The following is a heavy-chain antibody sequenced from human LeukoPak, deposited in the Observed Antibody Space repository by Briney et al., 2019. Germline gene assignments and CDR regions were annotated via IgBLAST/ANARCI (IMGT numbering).Heavy chain of an antibody. V-gene: IGHV3-7*01. Sequence: GGSLRLSCAASGFTFNDYAMNWVRQAPGKGLEWVGNIKEDGSEKNYADSVNGRFTTSRDNAKNSLYLQMNSLRVEDTAVYYCARDPPGNYFDGTGYYSWGQGTLVTVSS. CDR1: GFTFNDYA. CDR2: IKEDGSEK. D-gene: IGHD3-22*01. CDR3: ARDPPGNYFDGTGYYS. J-gene: IGHJ5*02.